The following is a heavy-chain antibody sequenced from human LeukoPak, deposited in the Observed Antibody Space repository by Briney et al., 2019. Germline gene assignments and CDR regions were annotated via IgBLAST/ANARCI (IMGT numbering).Heavy chain of an antibody. J-gene: IGHJ4*02. CDR1: GFTVSSNY. V-gene: IGHV3-53*05. CDR3: AKDGTYYDYVWGSYLDY. Sequence: GGSLRLSCAASGFTVSSNYMSWVRQAPGKGREWVSVIYSGGSTYYADSVKGRFTISRDNSKNTLYLQMNSLRAEDTAVYYCAKDGTYYDYVWGSYLDYWGQGTLVTVSS. CDR2: IYSGGST. D-gene: IGHD3-16*02.